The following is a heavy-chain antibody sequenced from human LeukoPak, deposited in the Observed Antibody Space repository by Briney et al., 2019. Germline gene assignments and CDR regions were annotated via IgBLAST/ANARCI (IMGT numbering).Heavy chain of an antibody. J-gene: IGHJ3*02. V-gene: IGHV3-74*01. Sequence: GGSLRLSCAASGFTIRNNWMHWVRQTPGKGLVWVSRINSDGSSTSYADSVKGRFTISRDNAKNTLYLQMNSLRDEDTAVYHCARVDYGDYVAAVDIWGQGTMVTVFS. CDR3: ARVDYGDYVAAVDI. CDR1: GFTIRNNW. CDR2: INSDGSST. D-gene: IGHD4-17*01.